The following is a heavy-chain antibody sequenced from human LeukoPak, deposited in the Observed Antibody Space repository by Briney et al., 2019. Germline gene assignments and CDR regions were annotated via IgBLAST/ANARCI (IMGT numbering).Heavy chain of an antibody. Sequence: ASVKVSCKASGYTFTSYDINWVRQATGQGLEWMGWMNPNSGNTGYAQKFQGRVTMTRNTSISTAYMELSSLRSEDTAVYYCARGFYDLWSGYHGYYGMDVWGQGTTVTVSS. CDR3: ARGFYDLWSGYHGYYGMDV. J-gene: IGHJ6*02. V-gene: IGHV1-8*01. CDR2: MNPNSGNT. D-gene: IGHD3-3*01. CDR1: GYTFTSYD.